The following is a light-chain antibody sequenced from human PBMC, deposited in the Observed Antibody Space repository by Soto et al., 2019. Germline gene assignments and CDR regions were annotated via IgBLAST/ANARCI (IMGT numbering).Light chain of an antibody. CDR3: CSYAGSSTLV. CDR2: EGS. CDR1: SSDVGSYNL. J-gene: IGLJ2*01. V-gene: IGLV2-23*01. Sequence: QSALTQPASVTGSPGQSITISCTGTSSDVGSYNLVSWYQQHPGKPPKLMIYEGSKRPSGVSNRFSGSKSGNTASLTISGLQAEDEADYYCCSYAGSSTLVFGGGTNLTVL.